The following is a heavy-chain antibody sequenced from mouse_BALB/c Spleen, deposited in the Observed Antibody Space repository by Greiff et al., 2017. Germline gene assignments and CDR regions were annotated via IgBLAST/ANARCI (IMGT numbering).Heavy chain of an antibody. J-gene: IGHJ4*01. Sequence: QVQLKESAAELARPGASVKMSCKASGYTFPSYTMHWVKQRPGQGLEWIGYINPSSGYTEYNQKFKDKTTLTADKSSSTAYMQLSSLTSEDSAVYYCARSRGIITTRAMDYWGQGTSVTVSS. V-gene: IGHV1-4*02. D-gene: IGHD1-2*01. CDR1: GYTFPSYT. CDR2: INPSSGYT. CDR3: ARSRGIITTRAMDY.